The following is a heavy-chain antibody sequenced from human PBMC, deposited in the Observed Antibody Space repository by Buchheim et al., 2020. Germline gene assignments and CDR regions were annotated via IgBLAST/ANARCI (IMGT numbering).Heavy chain of an antibody. CDR2: ISYDGSNK. V-gene: IGHV3-30-3*01. J-gene: IGHJ4*02. CDR1: GFTFSSYA. D-gene: IGHD3-3*01. CDR3: ATPDGSGYYPDYFDY. Sequence: QVQLVESGGGVVQPGRSLRLSCAASGFTFSSYAMHWVRQAPGKGLEWVAVISYDGSNKYYADSVKGRFTISRDNSKNTLYLQMNSLRAEDTAVYYCATPDGSGYYPDYFDYWGQGTL.